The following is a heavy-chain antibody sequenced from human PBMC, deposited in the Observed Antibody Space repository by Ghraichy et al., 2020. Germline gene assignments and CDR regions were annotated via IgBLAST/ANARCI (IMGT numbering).Heavy chain of an antibody. CDR1: GFTFSSDW. Sequence: GGSLRLSCVASGFTFSSDWMSWVRQAPGKGLEWVANIKQDESEKYYVDSVKGRFTISRDNAKNSLYLQMNSLRAEDTAVYYCARVGYYGSGPIGYLGQGTLVTVST. D-gene: IGHD3-10*01. CDR3: ARVGYYGSGPIGY. J-gene: IGHJ4*02. CDR2: IKQDESEK. V-gene: IGHV3-7*01.